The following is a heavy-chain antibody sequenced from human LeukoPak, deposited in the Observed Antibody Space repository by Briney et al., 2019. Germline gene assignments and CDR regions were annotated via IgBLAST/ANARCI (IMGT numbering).Heavy chain of an antibody. V-gene: IGHV4-59*01. J-gene: IGHJ6*03. Sequence: SETLSLTCTVSGGSISSYYWSWIRQPPGKGLEWIGYIYYSGSTNYNPSLKSRVTISVDTSKNQFSLKLSSVTAADTAVYYCARAIFGVVNPYMDVWGKGTTVTVSS. CDR1: GGSISSYY. D-gene: IGHD3-3*01. CDR3: ARAIFGVVNPYMDV. CDR2: IYYSGST.